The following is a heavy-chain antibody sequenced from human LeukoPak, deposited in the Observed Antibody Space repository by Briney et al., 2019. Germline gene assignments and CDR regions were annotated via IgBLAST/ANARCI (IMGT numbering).Heavy chain of an antibody. CDR2: INAGNGDA. CDR3: GKSAPSGFDP. CDR1: GYTFTTYA. V-gene: IGHV1-3*01. Sequence: VASVTVSCKASGYTFTTYAIHWVRQAPGRSLEWMGRINAGNGDAKYSQNFHDRITITRDTSASTVYMELTSLRSEDTAVYYCGKSAPSGFDPWGQGTLVTVSS. J-gene: IGHJ5*02.